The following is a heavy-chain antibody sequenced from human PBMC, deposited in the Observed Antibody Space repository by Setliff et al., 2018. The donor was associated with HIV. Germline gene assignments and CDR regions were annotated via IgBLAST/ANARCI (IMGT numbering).Heavy chain of an antibody. D-gene: IGHD6-19*01. CDR1: GYTFTSYY. Sequence: GASVKVSCKASGYTFTSYYIHWVRQAPGQGLEWMGVIHPSGGSTSYAQSFQDRVTMTRDNSKNTLYLQMNSLRAEDTAVYYCAKDRAAVAGSDLFDYWGQGTLVTVSS. J-gene: IGHJ4*02. CDR3: AKDRAAVAGSDLFDY. CDR2: IHPSGGST. V-gene: IGHV1-46*01.